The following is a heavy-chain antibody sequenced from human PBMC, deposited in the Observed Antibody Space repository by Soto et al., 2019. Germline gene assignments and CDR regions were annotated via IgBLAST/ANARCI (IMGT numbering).Heavy chain of an antibody. CDR3: AKDKLGTTWLDP. CDR2: ISGSGGST. J-gene: IGHJ5*02. CDR1: GSTFSSYD. V-gene: IGHV3-23*01. D-gene: IGHD1-7*01. Sequence: PGGSLRLSCAASGSTFSSYDMSWVRQAPGKGLEWVSAISGSGGSTYYADSVKGRFTISRDNSKNTLYLQMNSLRAEDTAVYYCAKDKLGTTWLDPWGQGTLVTVSS.